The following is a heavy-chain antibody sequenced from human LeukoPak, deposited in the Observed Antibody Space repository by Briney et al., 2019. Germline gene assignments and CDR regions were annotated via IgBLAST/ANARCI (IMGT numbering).Heavy chain of an antibody. CDR3: ARDGYSSGWGEPDY. J-gene: IGHJ4*02. CDR1: GGTFSSYA. V-gene: IGHV1-69*13. CDR2: IIPIFGTA. Sequence: ALVKVSCKASGGTFSSYAISWVRQAPGQGLEWMGGIIPIFGTANYAQKFQGRVTITADESTSTAYMELSSLRSEDTAVYYCARDGYSSGWGEPDYWGQGTLVTVSS. D-gene: IGHD6-19*01.